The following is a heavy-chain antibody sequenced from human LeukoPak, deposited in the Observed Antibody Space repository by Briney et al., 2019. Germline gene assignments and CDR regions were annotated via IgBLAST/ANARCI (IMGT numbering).Heavy chain of an antibody. CDR2: IYYSGNT. J-gene: IGHJ4*02. V-gene: IGHV4-39*07. CDR3: ARGQHDSSGYYFLYFDH. Sequence: PSETLSLTCTVSGGSISSSSYYWGWIRQPPGKGLEWIGSIYYSGNTYYNPSLKSRVTISVDTSKNQFSLKLSSVTAADTAVYYCARGQHDSSGYYFLYFDHWGQGTLVTVSS. D-gene: IGHD3-22*01. CDR1: GGSISSSSYY.